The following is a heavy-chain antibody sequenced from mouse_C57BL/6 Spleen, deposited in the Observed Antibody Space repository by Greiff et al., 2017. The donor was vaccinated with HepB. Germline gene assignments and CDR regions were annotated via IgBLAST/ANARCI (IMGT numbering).Heavy chain of an antibody. CDR1: GYTFTSYW. CDR2: IHPNSGST. J-gene: IGHJ3*01. Sequence: QVQLQQPGAELVKPGASVKLSCKASGYTFTSYWMHWVKQRPGQGLEWIGMIHPNSGSTNYNEKFKSKATLTVDKPSSTAYMQLSSLTSEDSAVYYCAREDWSWFAYWGQGTLVTVSA. CDR3: AREDWSWFAY. D-gene: IGHD4-1*01. V-gene: IGHV1-64*01.